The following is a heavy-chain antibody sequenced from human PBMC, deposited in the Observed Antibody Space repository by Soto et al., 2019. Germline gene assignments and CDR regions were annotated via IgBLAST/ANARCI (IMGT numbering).Heavy chain of an antibody. Sequence: QLQLQESGPGLVKPSETLSLTCTVSGDSISSSYYWGWVRQPPGKGRECIGAVYYTGFTYYNPSLKSRLTISLDTSKNQFSLRLSSVTAADTAIYYCARLPVVVIALGYFAPGGPGTLVTVSS. CDR3: ARLPVVVIALGYFAP. CDR1: GDSISSSYY. V-gene: IGHV4-39*01. CDR2: VYYTGFT. D-gene: IGHD2-21*01. J-gene: IGHJ5*02.